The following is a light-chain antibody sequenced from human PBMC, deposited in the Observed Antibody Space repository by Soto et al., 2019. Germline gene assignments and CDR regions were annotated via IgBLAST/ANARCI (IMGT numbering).Light chain of an antibody. J-gene: IGKJ5*01. CDR3: QQRNDWQVT. CDR2: AAS. CDR1: QNIYNY. V-gene: IGKV1-39*01. Sequence: DIQMTQSPSSLSASVGDRVTVTCRTSQNIYNYLNWYQQKPGKAPKLLIYAASSVQSGVPLRFSGTGSGTDFTLTISRLEPEDFAIYYCQQRNDWQVTFGQGTRLEIK.